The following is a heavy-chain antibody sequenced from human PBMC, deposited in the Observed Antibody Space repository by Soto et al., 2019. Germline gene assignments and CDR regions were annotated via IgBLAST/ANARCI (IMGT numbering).Heavy chain of an antibody. CDR1: GFTFSSYS. D-gene: IGHD3-3*01. Sequence: GGSLRLSCAASGFTFSSYSMNWVRQAPGKGLEWVSYISSSSSTIYYADSVKGRFTISRDNAKNSLYLQMNSLRAEDTAVYYCARDGRNYYDFWSGPSVGWFDPWGQGTLVTVSS. CDR2: ISSSSSTI. CDR3: ARDGRNYYDFWSGPSVGWFDP. V-gene: IGHV3-48*01. J-gene: IGHJ5*02.